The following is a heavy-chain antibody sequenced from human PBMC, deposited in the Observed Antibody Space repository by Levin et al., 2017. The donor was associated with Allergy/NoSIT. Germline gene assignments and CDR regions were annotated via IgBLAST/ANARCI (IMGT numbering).Heavy chain of an antibody. Sequence: GESLKISCTASGFTFGDYAMSWFRQAPGKGLEWVGFIRSKAYGGTTEYAASVKGRFTISRDDSKSIAYLQMNSLKTEDTAVYYCTRERLRYFDWLLLRGFDGFDPWGQGTLVTVSS. J-gene: IGHJ5*02. CDR1: GFTFGDYA. D-gene: IGHD3-9*01. CDR2: IRSKAYGGTT. CDR3: TRERLRYFDWLLLRGFDGFDP. V-gene: IGHV3-49*03.